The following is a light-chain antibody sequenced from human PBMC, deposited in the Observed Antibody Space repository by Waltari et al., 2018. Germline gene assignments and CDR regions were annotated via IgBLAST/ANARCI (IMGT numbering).Light chain of an antibody. J-gene: IGKJ1*01. CDR2: DAS. CDR1: QRITTN. V-gene: IGKV3-15*01. CDR3: LQYSNWYRT. Sequence: IVMTQSPATLSVSPGETATLSCMANQRITTNLAWFQQKPGQAPRLLIYDASSRATGIPDRFSGGGSGTDFTLTISSLQSADFAVYYCLQYSNWYRTFCPGTKVEIK.